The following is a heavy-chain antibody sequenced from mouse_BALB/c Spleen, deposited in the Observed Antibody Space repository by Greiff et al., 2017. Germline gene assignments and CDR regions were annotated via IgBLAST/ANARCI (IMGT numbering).Heavy chain of an antibody. CDR2: ISDGGSYT. J-gene: IGHJ2*01. Sequence: EVKLVESGGGLVKPGGSLKLSCAASGFTFSDYYMYWVRQTPEKRLEWVATISDGGSYTYYPDSVKGRFTISRDNAKNNLYLQMSSLKSEDTAMYYCARDRDYGSSIVFDYWGQGTTLTVSS. D-gene: IGHD1-1*01. CDR3: ARDRDYGSSIVFDY. V-gene: IGHV5-4*02. CDR1: GFTFSDYY.